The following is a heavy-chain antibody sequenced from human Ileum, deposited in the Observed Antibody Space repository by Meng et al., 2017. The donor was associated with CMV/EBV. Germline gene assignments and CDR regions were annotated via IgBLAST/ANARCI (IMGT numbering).Heavy chain of an antibody. CDR2: MSHDGYSK. CDR3: AREDYTSGRAPSFGH. V-gene: IGHV3-30-3*01. Sequence: SGVNFDNYVMHWVRQAPSTGLEWVSGMSHDGYSKYYIDSVKGRFTISRDDSKNTLYLDMGSLRADDTAIYYCAREDYTSGRAPSFGHWGQGTLVTVSS. D-gene: IGHD3-22*01. J-gene: IGHJ4*02. CDR1: GVNFDNYV.